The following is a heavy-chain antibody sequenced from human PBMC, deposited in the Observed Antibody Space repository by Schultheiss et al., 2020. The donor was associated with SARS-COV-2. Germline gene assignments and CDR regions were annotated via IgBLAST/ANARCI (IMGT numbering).Heavy chain of an antibody. Sequence: GSLTLSCAASGFTFSSYSMNWVRQAPGKGLEWVSSISGAGDSTYYADSVKGRFTISRDNSKNTLYLQMNSLRAEDTAVYYCAKTTTYDFWSGYYSYWGQGTLVTVSS. CDR1: GFTFSSYS. J-gene: IGHJ4*02. CDR3: AKTTTYDFWSGYYSY. V-gene: IGHV3-23*01. CDR2: ISGAGDST. D-gene: IGHD3-3*01.